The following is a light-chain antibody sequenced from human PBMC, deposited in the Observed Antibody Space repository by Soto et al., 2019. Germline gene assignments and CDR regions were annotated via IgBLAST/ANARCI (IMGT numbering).Light chain of an antibody. J-gene: IGKJ4*01. CDR2: DAS. Sequence: IQLTQSPSSLSASVGDRVTITCRASQGIRSYLAWYQQEPGKAPKLLLYDASTLQSGVPSRFSGSGSGTDFTLTISSLQPEDFATYYCQQLNSYPLTFGGGTKVEI. V-gene: IGKV1-9*01. CDR3: QQLNSYPLT. CDR1: QGIRSY.